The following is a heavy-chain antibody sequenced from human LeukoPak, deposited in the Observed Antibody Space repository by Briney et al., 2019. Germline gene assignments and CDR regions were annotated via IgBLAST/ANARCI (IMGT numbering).Heavy chain of an antibody. J-gene: IGHJ4*02. Sequence: GGSLRLSCAASGFTFSSYALNWVRQAPGKGLEWVSYISSSGSTTYCADSVKGRFTISRDNVENSLYLQMNSLRAEDTAVYYCARALPIDYWGQGTLVTVSS. V-gene: IGHV3-48*03. CDR2: ISSSGSTT. CDR3: ARALPIDY. CDR1: GFTFSSYA.